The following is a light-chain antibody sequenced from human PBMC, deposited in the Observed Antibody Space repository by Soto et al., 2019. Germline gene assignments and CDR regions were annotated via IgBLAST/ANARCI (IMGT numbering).Light chain of an antibody. V-gene: IGKV1-27*01. J-gene: IGKJ4*01. CDR2: AAS. CDR1: QGINNY. Sequence: DSQTTRSPFALSSSVRDRVTITCRASQGINNYLAWYQQKPGKVPRLLIYAASTLQSGVPSRFSGSGSGTDFTLTISSLQPEDVATYYCQKYNSPVDSFGGGTKVDIK. CDR3: QKYNSPVDS.